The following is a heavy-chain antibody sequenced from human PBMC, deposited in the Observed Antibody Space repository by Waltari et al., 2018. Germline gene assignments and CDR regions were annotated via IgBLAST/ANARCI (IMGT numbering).Heavy chain of an antibody. V-gene: IGHV3-21*02. CDR1: GFDFNTYA. CDR2: ISRSTTFI. CDR3: VREKSASGTGWFDP. Sequence: EGQLVESGGGLVKPGGSLRLSCAATGFDFNTYAMNWVRQAPGKGLEWVADISRSTTFIHYADAVKGRFTISRDNAQRSLYLQMDSLRAEDTAVYYCVREKSASGTGWFDPWGQGVLVTVSS. J-gene: IGHJ5*02. D-gene: IGHD6-13*01.